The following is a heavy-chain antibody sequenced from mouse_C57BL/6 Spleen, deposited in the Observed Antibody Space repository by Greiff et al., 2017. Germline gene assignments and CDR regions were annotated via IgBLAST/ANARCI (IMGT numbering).Heavy chain of an antibody. J-gene: IGHJ2*01. Sequence: QVQLKQSGAELAKPGASVKLSCKASGYTFTSYWMHWVKQRPGQGLEWIGYINPSSGYTKYNQKFKDKATLTADKSSSTAYMQLSSPTYEDSAVYYCARSSPLEDYFDYWGQGTTLTVSS. CDR3: ARSSPLEDYFDY. CDR1: GYTFTSYW. V-gene: IGHV1-7*01. D-gene: IGHD1-2*01. CDR2: INPSSGYT.